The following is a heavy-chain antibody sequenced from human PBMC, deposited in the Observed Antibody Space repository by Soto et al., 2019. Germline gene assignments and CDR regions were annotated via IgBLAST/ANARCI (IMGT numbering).Heavy chain of an antibody. D-gene: IGHD6-13*01. CDR1: GGSFSGYY. CDR3: ALGYSSSWEYYYYGMDV. V-gene: IGHV4-34*01. J-gene: IGHJ6*02. CDR2: ISHSGST. Sequence: PSETLSLTCAVYGGSFSGYYWSWIRQPPGKGLEWIGEISHSGSTNYNPSLKSRVTISVDTSKNQFSLKLSSVTAADTAVYYCALGYSSSWEYYYYGMDVWGQGTTVTVSS.